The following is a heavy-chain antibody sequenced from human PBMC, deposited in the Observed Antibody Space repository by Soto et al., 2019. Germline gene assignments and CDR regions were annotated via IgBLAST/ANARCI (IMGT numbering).Heavy chain of an antibody. V-gene: IGHV1-18*01. J-gene: IGHJ6*02. CDR3: ARADIVATMPYYGMDV. CDR2: ISAYNGNT. D-gene: IGHD5-12*01. Sequence: QVQLVQSGAEVKKPGASVKVSCKASGYTFTSYGISWVRQAPGQGLEWMGWISAYNGNTNYAQKLQGRVTMTTDTATSTAYMELRSLRSDDTAVYYCARADIVATMPYYGMDVWGQGTTVTVSS. CDR1: GYTFTSYG.